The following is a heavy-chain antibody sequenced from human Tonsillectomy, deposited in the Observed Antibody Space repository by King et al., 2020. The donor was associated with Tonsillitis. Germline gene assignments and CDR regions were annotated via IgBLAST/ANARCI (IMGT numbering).Heavy chain of an antibody. CDR2: IDWDDDK. D-gene: IGHD3-22*01. Sequence: VTLKESGPALVKPTQTLTLTCTFSGFSLSTSGMCVSWIRQPPGKALEWLARIDWDDDKYYSTSLKTRLTISKDTSKNQVVLTMTNMDPVDTATYYCARPMIVGDRDAFDIWGQGTMVTVSS. CDR3: ARPMIVGDRDAFDI. CDR1: GFSLSTSGMC. V-gene: IGHV2-70*11. J-gene: IGHJ3*02.